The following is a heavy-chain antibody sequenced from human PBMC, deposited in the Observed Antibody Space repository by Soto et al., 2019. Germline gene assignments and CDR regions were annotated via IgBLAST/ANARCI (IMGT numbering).Heavy chain of an antibody. D-gene: IGHD3-10*01. Sequence: SETLSLTCTVSGGSISSGGYYWSWIRQHPGEGLEWIGYIYYSGSTYYNPSLKSRVTISVDTSKNQFSLKLSSVTAADTAVYYCVSLLWFGEPNFYWGQGTLVTVSS. V-gene: IGHV4-31*03. CDR3: VSLLWFGEPNFY. J-gene: IGHJ4*02. CDR1: GGSISSGGYY. CDR2: IYYSGST.